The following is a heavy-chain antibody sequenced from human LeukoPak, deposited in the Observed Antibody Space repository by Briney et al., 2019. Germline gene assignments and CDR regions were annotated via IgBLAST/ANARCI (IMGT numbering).Heavy chain of an antibody. J-gene: IGHJ5*02. CDR2: ISSSSSYI. V-gene: IGHV3-21*01. D-gene: IGHD6-19*01. CDR3: ASQYSSGWTDWFDP. Sequence: GGSLRLSCAASGFTFSSYSMNWVRQAPGKGLEWVSSISSSSSYIYYADSVKSRFTISRDNAKNSLYLQMNSLRAEDTAVYYCASQYSSGWTDWFDPWGQGTLVTVSS. CDR1: GFTFSSYS.